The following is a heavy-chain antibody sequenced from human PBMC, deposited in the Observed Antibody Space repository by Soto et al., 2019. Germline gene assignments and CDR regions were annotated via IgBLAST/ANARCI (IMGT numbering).Heavy chain of an antibody. D-gene: IGHD2-21*01. Sequence: LRLSCAASGFTFSTYAMHWVRQAPGKGLEWVAVIWYDGSKKYYANSVKGRFTISRDNSKNTLHLQMNSLRSEDTAVYYCARDQSFRTRVPLYYFASWGQGILVTVSS. CDR2: IWYDGSKK. CDR1: GFTFSTYA. V-gene: IGHV3-33*01. J-gene: IGHJ4*02. CDR3: ARDQSFRTRVPLYYFAS.